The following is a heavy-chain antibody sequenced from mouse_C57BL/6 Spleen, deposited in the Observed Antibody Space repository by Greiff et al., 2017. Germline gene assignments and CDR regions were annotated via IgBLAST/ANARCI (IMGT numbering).Heavy chain of an antibody. J-gene: IGHJ4*01. D-gene: IGHD1-1*01. CDR3: ARKEFTVVAHMDY. CDR2: IYPRDGST. CDR1: GYTFTSYD. V-gene: IGHV1-85*01. Sequence: QVQLKESGPELVKPGASVKLSCKASGYTFTSYDINWVKQRPGQGLEWIGWIYPRDGSTKYNEKFKGKATLTVDTSSSTAYMELHSLTSEDSAVYFCARKEFTVVAHMDYWGQGTSVTVSS.